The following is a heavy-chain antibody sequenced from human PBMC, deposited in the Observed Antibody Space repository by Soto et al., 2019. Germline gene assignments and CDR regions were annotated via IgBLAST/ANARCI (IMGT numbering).Heavy chain of an antibody. CDR1: GYTFTSYG. Sequence: QVQLVQSGAEVKKPGASVKVSCKASGYTFTSYGISWVRQAPGQGLEWMGWISAYNGNTNYAQKPQGRVSMTTDTSTSTAYMELRSLRSDDTAVYYCARDHVGYYDRSGPDAFDIWGQGTMVTVSS. D-gene: IGHD3-22*01. CDR3: ARDHVGYYDRSGPDAFDI. V-gene: IGHV1-18*01. CDR2: ISAYNGNT. J-gene: IGHJ3*02.